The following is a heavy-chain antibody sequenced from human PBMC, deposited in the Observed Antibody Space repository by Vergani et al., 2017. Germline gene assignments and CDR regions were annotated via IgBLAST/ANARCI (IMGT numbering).Heavy chain of an antibody. V-gene: IGHV3-11*06. CDR1: GGSISSSN. J-gene: IGHJ6*02. CDR2: ISSSSSYI. D-gene: IGHD3-10*01. Sequence: QLQLQESGPGLVKPSETLSLTCSVSGGSISSSNDYWGWIRQAPGKGLEWVSSISSSSSYIHYSDSLKGRFTISRDNAKSSLYLQMNSLRAEDTGVYYCARDRYYLGSGSYPYFYYYGLDVWGQGTAVTVSS. CDR3: ARDRYYLGSGSYPYFYYYGLDV.